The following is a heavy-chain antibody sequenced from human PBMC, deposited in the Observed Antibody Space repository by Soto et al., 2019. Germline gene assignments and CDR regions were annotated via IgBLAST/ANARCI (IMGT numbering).Heavy chain of an antibody. Sequence: QVQLVQSGAEVKKPGSSVKVSCKASGGTFSSYTISWVRQAPGQGLEWMGRIIPILGIANYAQKFQGRVTITADKSTSTAYMELSSLRSEDTGVYYCARAYYYDSSGRYGMDVWGQGTTVTVSS. CDR3: ARAYYYDSSGRYGMDV. CDR2: IIPILGIA. CDR1: GGTFSSYT. D-gene: IGHD3-22*01. J-gene: IGHJ6*02. V-gene: IGHV1-69*02.